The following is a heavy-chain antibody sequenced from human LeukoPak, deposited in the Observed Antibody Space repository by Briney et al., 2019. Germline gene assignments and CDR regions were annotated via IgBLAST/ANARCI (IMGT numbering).Heavy chain of an antibody. V-gene: IGHV1-2*06. CDR3: ARVGYSSSWYFDY. CDR1: GYTFTSYG. CDR2: INPNSGGT. Sequence: ASVKVSCKASGYTFTSYGISWVRQAPGQGLEWMGRINPNSGGTNYAQKFQGRVTMTRDTSISTAYMELSRLRSDDTAVYYRARVGYSSSWYFDYWGQGTLVTVSS. J-gene: IGHJ4*02. D-gene: IGHD6-13*01.